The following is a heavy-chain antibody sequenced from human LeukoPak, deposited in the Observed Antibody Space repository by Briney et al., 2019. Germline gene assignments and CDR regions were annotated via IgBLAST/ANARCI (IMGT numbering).Heavy chain of an antibody. CDR2: INPNGGGT. CDR1: GYTFTDYY. V-gene: IGHV1-2*02. D-gene: IGHD6-6*01. CDR3: AKGSYSISSFDY. J-gene: IGHJ4*02. Sequence: ASVKVSCWASGYTFTDYYIHWVRQAPGQGLEWMGWINPNGGGTNYAQKFQGSVTMTRDTSISTAYMELNRLTSDDTAVYYCAKGSYSISSFDYWGQGTLVTVSS.